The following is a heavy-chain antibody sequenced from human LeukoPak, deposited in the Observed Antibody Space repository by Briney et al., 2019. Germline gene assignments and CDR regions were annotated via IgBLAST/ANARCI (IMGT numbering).Heavy chain of an antibody. D-gene: IGHD6-13*01. Sequence: PSETLSLTCSVSGGSISGHYWNWLRQPPGKGLEWIGYIHSSGSTDYNPSLRSRVTLSVDTPKSQVSLKLTSVTAADTAVYYCARDRSSSWYYFDYWGQGTLVTVSS. J-gene: IGHJ4*02. V-gene: IGHV4-4*09. CDR2: IHSSGST. CDR3: ARDRSSSWYYFDY. CDR1: GGSISGHY.